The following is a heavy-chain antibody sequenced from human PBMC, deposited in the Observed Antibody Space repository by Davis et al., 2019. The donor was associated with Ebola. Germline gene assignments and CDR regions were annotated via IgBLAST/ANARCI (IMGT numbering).Heavy chain of an antibody. CDR3: AREVTAFDY. J-gene: IGHJ4*02. Sequence: SETLSLTCTVSGGSISSYYWSWIRQPPGKGLEWIGYIYYSGSTNYNPPLKSRVTISVDTSKNQFSLKLSSVTAADTAVYYCAREVTAFDYWGQGTLVTVSS. CDR1: GGSISSYY. D-gene: IGHD2-21*02. V-gene: IGHV4-59*01. CDR2: IYYSGST.